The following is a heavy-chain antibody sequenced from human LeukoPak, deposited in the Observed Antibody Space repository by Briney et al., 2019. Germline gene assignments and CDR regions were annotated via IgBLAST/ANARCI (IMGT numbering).Heavy chain of an antibody. CDR3: ARDTKRSRARWENLGIDP. J-gene: IGHJ5*02. CDR2: ISAYNGNT. D-gene: IGHD3-16*01. V-gene: IGHV1-18*01. CDR1: GYSFGDYG. Sequence: GASVKVSCKASGYSFGDYGIAWVRQAPGQGLEWMGWISAYNGNTNYAQKVQGRVTTTTDTSTSTAYMEPRSLRSDDTAVYYCARDTKRSRARWENLGIDPWGQGTLVTVSS.